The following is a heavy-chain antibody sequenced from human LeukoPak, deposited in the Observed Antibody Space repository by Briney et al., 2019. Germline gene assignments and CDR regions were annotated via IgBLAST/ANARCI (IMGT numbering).Heavy chain of an antibody. CDR3: ARDQGRLYYFDY. J-gene: IGHJ4*02. Sequence: GGSLRLSCAASGFTFSTSNMIWVRQAPGRGLEWVSFISSGSSTIFYADSVKGRFTISRDNAKNSLYLQVNSLRDEDTAAYYCARDQGRLYYFDYWGQGTLVTVSS. D-gene: IGHD3-10*01. CDR1: GFTFSTSN. CDR2: ISSGSSTI. V-gene: IGHV3-48*02.